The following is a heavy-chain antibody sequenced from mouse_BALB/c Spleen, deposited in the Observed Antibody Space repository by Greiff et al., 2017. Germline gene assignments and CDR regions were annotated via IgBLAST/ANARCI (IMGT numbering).Heavy chain of an antibody. J-gene: IGHJ3*01. CDR2: IDPENGDT. D-gene: IGHD1-1*02. Sequence: EVQLQQSGAELVRSGASVKLSCTASGFNIKDYYMHWVKQRPEQGLEWIGWIDPENGDTEYAPKFQGKATMTADTSSNTAYLQLSSLTSEDTAVYYCKGGSPFAYWGQGTLVTVSA. CDR1: GFNIKDYY. V-gene: IGHV14-4*02. CDR3: KGGSPFAY.